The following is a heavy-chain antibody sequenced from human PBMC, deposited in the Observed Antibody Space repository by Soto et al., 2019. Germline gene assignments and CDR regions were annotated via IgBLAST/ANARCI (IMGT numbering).Heavy chain of an antibody. D-gene: IGHD6-13*01. J-gene: IGHJ1*01. V-gene: IGHV3-23*01. Sequence: HPGGSLRLSCAASGFSFSTYAMSWVRQAPGKGLEWVSGISGSGGTTYYADSVKGRFTISRDNSKNTLYLQVNSLRVEDTAVYYCAKDQAAAGTISRYFQHWVQGTLVTVSS. CDR3: AKDQAAAGTISRYFQH. CDR1: GFSFSTYA. CDR2: ISGSGGTT.